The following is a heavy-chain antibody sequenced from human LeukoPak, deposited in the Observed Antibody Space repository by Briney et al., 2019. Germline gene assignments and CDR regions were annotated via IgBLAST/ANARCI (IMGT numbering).Heavy chain of an antibody. Sequence: GGSLRLSCAASGFTFDDYAMPWVRHAPGKGLEWVSGISWNSGSIGYADSVKGRFTISRDNAKNSLYLQMNSLRAEDTALYYCAKEAEAGPFDYWGQGTLVTVSS. J-gene: IGHJ4*02. D-gene: IGHD6-19*01. CDR3: AKEAEAGPFDY. CDR1: GFTFDDYA. CDR2: ISWNSGSI. V-gene: IGHV3-9*01.